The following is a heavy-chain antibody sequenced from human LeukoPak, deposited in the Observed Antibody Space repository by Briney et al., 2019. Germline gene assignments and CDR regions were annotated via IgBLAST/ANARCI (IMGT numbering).Heavy chain of an antibody. J-gene: IGHJ6*02. V-gene: IGHV1-18*01. D-gene: IGHD3-16*02. CDR3: ARDNHDCVWGSYRKYYYGMDV. Sequence: ASVKVSCKASGYTFTSYGISWVRQAPGQGLEWMGWISAYNGNTNYAQKLQGRVTMTTDTSTSTAYMELRSLRSDDTAVYYCARDNHDCVWGSYRKYYYGMDVWGQGTTVTVSS. CDR2: ISAYNGNT. CDR1: GYTFTSYG.